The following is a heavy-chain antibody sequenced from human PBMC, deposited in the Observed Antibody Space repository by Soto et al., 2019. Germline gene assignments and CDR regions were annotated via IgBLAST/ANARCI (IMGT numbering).Heavy chain of an antibody. CDR1: GFTFSSYG. CDR2: ISYDGSNK. V-gene: IGHV3-30*18. Sequence: HPGGSLRLSCAASGFTFSSYGMHWVRQAPGKGLEWVAVISYDGSNKYYADSVKGRFTISRDNSKNTLYLQMNSLRAEDTAVYYCAKDRRSWYVFYYYGMDVWGQGTTVTVSS. J-gene: IGHJ6*02. D-gene: IGHD6-13*01. CDR3: AKDRRSWYVFYYYGMDV.